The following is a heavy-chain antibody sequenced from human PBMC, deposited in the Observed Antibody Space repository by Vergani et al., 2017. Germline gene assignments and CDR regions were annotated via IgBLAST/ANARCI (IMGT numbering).Heavy chain of an antibody. Sequence: QMQLQESGPGLVKPSETLSLSCTVPGDSISTSSYAWGWIRQPPGKTLEWIGTVFYGGRISYNPSLKSRVTLSLDTSKKQISLHLTSVTAADTAVYYCARHISVLRPSSITAFDYWVQGTLVTVSS. D-gene: IGHD6-6*01. CDR1: GDSISTSSYA. CDR2: VFYGGRI. CDR3: ARHISVLRPSSITAFDY. J-gene: IGHJ4*02. V-gene: IGHV4-39*01.